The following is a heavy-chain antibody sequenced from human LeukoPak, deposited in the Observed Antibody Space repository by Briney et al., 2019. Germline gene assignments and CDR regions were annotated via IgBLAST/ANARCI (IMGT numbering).Heavy chain of an antibody. CDR3: ARDRGVYDIAGYYS. J-gene: IGHJ4*02. D-gene: IGHD3-22*01. Sequence: PGGSLRLSCAASGFYFSTFAMVWVRQAPGKGLEWVSVVSFDGTNKFYADSVKGRFTISRDNSKNTLYLQMSSLRAEDTAVYYCARDRGVYDIAGYYSWGQGTLVTVSS. CDR1: GFYFSTFA. CDR2: VSFDGTNK. V-gene: IGHV3-30*15.